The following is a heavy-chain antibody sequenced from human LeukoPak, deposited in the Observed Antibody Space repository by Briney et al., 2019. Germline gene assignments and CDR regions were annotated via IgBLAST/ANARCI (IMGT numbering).Heavy chain of an antibody. CDR1: GFTFSSYA. V-gene: IGHV3-30*04. D-gene: IGHD3-3*01. Sequence: GGSLRLSCAASGFTFSSYAMHWVRQAPGKGLEWVAVISYDGSNKYYADSVKGRFTISRDNAKNSLYLQMNSLRAEDTAVYYCARAPHSTYYDFWSGYYASTFWGKGTTVTVSS. J-gene: IGHJ6*04. CDR3: ARAPHSTYYDFWSGYYASTF. CDR2: ISYDGSNK.